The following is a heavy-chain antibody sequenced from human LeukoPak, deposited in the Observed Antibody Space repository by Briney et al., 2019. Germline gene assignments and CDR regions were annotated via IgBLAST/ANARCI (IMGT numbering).Heavy chain of an antibody. CDR2: IHYTGST. CDR1: GGSITRSY. J-gene: IGHJ5*02. V-gene: IGHV4-59*01. CDR3: ARGRYSAGDNWFDP. Sequence: PSETLSLTCTVSGGSITRSYWRWIRQSPGKGLEWIGYIHYTGSTNYNPSLKSRVTMLIDTSKNQFSLKLSSVTAADTAVYYCARGRYSAGDNWFDPWGQGTLVTVSS. D-gene: IGHD3-9*01.